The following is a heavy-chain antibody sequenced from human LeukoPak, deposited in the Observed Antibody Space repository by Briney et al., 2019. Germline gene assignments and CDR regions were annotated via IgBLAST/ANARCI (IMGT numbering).Heavy chain of an antibody. CDR1: GFTFSSYG. V-gene: IGHV3-30*02. J-gene: IGHJ4*02. CDR3: AKTSVHCSGGSCYSSD. CDR2: IRYDGSNK. D-gene: IGHD2-15*01. Sequence: PGGSLRLSCAASGFTFSSYGMHWVRQAPGKGLEWVAFIRYDGSNKYYADSVKGRFTISRDNSKNTLYLQMNSLRAEDTAGYYCAKTSVHCSGGSCYSSDWGQGTLVTVSS.